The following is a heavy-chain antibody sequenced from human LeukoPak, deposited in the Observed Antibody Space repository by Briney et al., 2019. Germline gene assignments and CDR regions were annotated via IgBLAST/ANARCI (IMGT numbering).Heavy chain of an antibody. V-gene: IGHV4-59*01. CDR3: ARATDFWSGYYLDY. CDR1: GGSISSYY. Sequence: SETLSVTCTVSGGSISSYYWSWIRQPPGKGLEWIGYIYYSGSTNYNPSLKSRVTISVDTSKNQFSLKLSSVTAADTAVYYCARATDFWSGYYLDYWGQGTLVTVSS. CDR2: IYYSGST. J-gene: IGHJ4*02. D-gene: IGHD3-3*01.